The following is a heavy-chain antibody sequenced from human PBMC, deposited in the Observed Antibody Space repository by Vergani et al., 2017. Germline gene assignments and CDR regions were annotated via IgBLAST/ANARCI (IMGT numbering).Heavy chain of an antibody. D-gene: IGHD1-7*01. CDR2: IWYDGSNK. V-gene: IGHV3-33*08. CDR1: GFTFSHYS. J-gene: IGHJ6*03. CDR3: ARDAQTALELRDYYYYYMDV. Sequence: VQMVESGGGLVKPGGSLRLSCVASGFTFSHYSMNWVRQAPGKGLEWVAVIWYDGSNKYYADSVKGRFTISRDNSKNTLYLQMNSLRAEDTAVYYCARDAQTALELRDYYYYYMDVWGKGTTVTVSS.